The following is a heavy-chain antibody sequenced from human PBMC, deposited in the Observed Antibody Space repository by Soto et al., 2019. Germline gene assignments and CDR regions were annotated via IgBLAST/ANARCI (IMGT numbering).Heavy chain of an antibody. Sequence: GGSLRLSCAASGFTFINYDMTWVRQAPGKGLEWVSTISTSGGSTYSADSVKGRFTISRDNSKNTLYLQMNSLRAEDTAVYYCAKGPPSMAPDCWGQGTLVTVSS. CDR1: GFTFINYD. D-gene: IGHD6-6*01. J-gene: IGHJ4*02. V-gene: IGHV3-23*01. CDR3: AKGPPSMAPDC. CDR2: ISTSGGST.